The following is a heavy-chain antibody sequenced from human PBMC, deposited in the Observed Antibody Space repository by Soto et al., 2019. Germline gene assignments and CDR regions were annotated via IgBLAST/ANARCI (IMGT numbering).Heavy chain of an antibody. V-gene: IGHV4-38-2*01. D-gene: IGHD3-10*01. J-gene: IGHJ4*02. Sequence: LSETLSLTCAVSGYSINSDYYWGWIRQPPGKGLEWIGSVDHSGRTYYSPSLRSRLTIFIDTSKNQFSLGLTSVTAADTAMYFCAKKGYYPSGKINLFDSWGPGTLVTVSS. CDR2: VDHSGRT. CDR1: GYSINSDYY. CDR3: AKKGYYPSGKINLFDS.